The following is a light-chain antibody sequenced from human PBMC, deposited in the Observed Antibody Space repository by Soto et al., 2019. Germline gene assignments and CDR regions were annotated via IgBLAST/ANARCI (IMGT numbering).Light chain of an antibody. J-gene: IGLJ3*02. CDR2: EVS. V-gene: IGLV2-23*02. CDR3: FSYAGSSIWV. CDR1: SSDVGAYTS. Sequence: QSVLTQPASVSGSPGQSITISCSGTSSDVGAYTSVSWYQQHPGKAPKLMIYEVSNRPSGVSNRFSGSKSGSTASLTISGLQAEDEADYFCFSYAGSSIWVFGGGTKLTVL.